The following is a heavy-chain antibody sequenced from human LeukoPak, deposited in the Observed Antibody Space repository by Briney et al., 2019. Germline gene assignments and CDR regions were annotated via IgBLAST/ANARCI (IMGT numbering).Heavy chain of an antibody. CDR3: ARDIAAAGSRYYYYGMDV. CDR2: IWYDGSNK. CDR1: GFTFSSYG. V-gene: IGHV3-33*01. Sequence: AGPLRLSCAASGFTFSSYGMHWVRQAPGKGLEWVAVIWYDGSNKYYADSVKDRFTIYRDNSKNTLYLQMNSLRAEDTAVYYCARDIAAAGSRYYYYGMDVWGQGTTVTVSS. D-gene: IGHD6-13*01. J-gene: IGHJ6*02.